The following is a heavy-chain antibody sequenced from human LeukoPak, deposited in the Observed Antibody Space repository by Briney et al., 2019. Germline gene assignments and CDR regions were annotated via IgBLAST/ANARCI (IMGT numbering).Heavy chain of an antibody. CDR3: ARDGQDIVVVEGYGMDV. CDR2: ISAYNGNT. D-gene: IGHD2-15*01. Sequence: ASVKVSCKASGYTFTSYGISWVRQAPGQGLEWMGWISAYNGNTNYAQKLQGRVTMTTDTSTSTAYMELRSLRSDDTAVYYCARDGQDIVVVEGYGMDVWGQGTTVTVSS. V-gene: IGHV1-18*01. CDR1: GYTFTSYG. J-gene: IGHJ6*02.